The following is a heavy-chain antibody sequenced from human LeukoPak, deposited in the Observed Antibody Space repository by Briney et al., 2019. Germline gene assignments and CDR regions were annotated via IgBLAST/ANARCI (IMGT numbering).Heavy chain of an antibody. CDR1: GFTVSSNY. Sequence: GGSLRLSCAASGFTVSSNYMSWVRQAPGKGLEWVSVIYSGGSTYYADSVKGRFTISRDNSKNTLYLQMNSLRAEDTAVYYCAKEGKWEFLGTGCWGQGTLVTVSS. J-gene: IGHJ4*02. CDR3: AKEGKWEFLGTGC. D-gene: IGHD1-26*01. CDR2: IYSGGST. V-gene: IGHV3-66*01.